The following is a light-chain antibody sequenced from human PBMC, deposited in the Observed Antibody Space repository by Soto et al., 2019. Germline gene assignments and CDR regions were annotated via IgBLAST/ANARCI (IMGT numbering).Light chain of an antibody. V-gene: IGKV1-39*01. J-gene: IGKJ1*01. CDR2: AAS. CDR1: QSISSY. CDR3: QQSHSPPRT. Sequence: DIQMTQSPSSLSASVGDRVTITCRASQSISSYLNWYQQKPGKAPNLLIYAASSLRSGVPSRFSGSGSGTDFTLTITNLQPEDFATYYCQQSHSPPRTFGQGTKVEIK.